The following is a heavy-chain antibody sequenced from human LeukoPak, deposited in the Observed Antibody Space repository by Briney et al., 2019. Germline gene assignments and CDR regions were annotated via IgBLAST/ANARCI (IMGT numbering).Heavy chain of an antibody. V-gene: IGHV3-49*03. CDR1: GFSFGDDA. D-gene: IGHD4-17*01. CDR3: SRGLHDYGDSNYYFDQ. J-gene: IGHJ4*02. Sequence: GRSLRLSCTASGFSFGDDAWSWFRQAPGRGLEFVSFIRKKGYGETTDYAASVRGRFTISRDDAKSTDYLQMNSLEIEDTALYYCSRGLHDYGDSNYYFDQWGRGTQVTVSS. CDR2: IRKKGYGETT.